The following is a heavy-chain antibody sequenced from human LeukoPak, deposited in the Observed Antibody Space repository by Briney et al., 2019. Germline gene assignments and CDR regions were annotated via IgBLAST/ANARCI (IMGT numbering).Heavy chain of an antibody. V-gene: IGHV3-15*01. CDR3: TTSEDIVATGIAFDI. D-gene: IGHD5-12*01. CDR2: IKSKTDGGTT. CDR1: GFTFSNAW. Sequence: PGGSLRLSCAASGFTFSNAWMSWVRQAPGKGLEWVGRIKSKTDGGTTDYAAPVKGRFTISRDDSKNTLYLQMNSLKTEDTAVYYCTTSEDIVATGIAFDIWGQGTMVTVSS. J-gene: IGHJ3*02.